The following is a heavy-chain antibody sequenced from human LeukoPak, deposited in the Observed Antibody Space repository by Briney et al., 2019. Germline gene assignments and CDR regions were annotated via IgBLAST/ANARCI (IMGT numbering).Heavy chain of an antibody. Sequence: PGESLRLSCAAFGLTFINYAMYWVRQAPGKGLEYVSGISRNGDSTDYGNSVKGRFTISRDNSKNTLYLQMGGLRAEDMGVYYCARDSESGDLRLQHWGQGTLVTVSS. V-gene: IGHV3-64*01. CDR2: ISRNGDST. CDR3: ARDSESGDLRLQH. D-gene: IGHD3-10*01. CDR1: GLTFINYA. J-gene: IGHJ1*01.